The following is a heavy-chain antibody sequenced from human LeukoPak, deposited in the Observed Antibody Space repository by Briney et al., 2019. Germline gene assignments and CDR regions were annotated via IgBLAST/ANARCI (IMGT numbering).Heavy chain of an antibody. D-gene: IGHD3-22*01. J-gene: IGHJ4*02. CDR2: IYYSGST. CDR1: GGSIRSHY. V-gene: IGHV4-59*11. Sequence: SETLSLTCTVSGGSIRSHYWSWIRQPPGKGLEWIGYIYYSGSTNYNPSLKSRVTISVDTSKNQFSLKLSSVTGADTAVYYCARDRGDYDSSGYYGYFDYWGQGALVTVSS. CDR3: ARDRGDYDSSGYYGYFDY.